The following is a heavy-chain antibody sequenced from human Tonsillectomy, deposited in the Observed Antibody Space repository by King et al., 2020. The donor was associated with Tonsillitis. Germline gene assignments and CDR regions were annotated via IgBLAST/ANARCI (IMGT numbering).Heavy chain of an antibody. D-gene: IGHD3-22*01. CDR3: ARARSSTGYYYPTDPFDI. V-gene: IGHV4-38-2*01. Sequence: QLQESGPGLVKPSETLSLTCAVSGYSISSGHYWGWIRQPPGKGLEWIGTIYHSGTAYYIPSLKSRVAILVDTSKNHLSLRLNSVTAADTAVYYCARARSSTGYYYPTDPFDIWGQGTMVTVSS. CDR2: IYHSGTA. CDR1: GYSISSGHY. J-gene: IGHJ3*02.